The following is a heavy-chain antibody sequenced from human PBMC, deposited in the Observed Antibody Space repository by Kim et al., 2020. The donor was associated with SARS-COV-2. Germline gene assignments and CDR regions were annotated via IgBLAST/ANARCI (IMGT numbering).Heavy chain of an antibody. Sequence: GGSLRLSCAASGFTFSDSDLHWVRQTSGKGLEWVGRIRSKANSYATAYSASVKGRFTISRDDSKNTAYLQMNSLKTEDTAFYYCNAYGSGGFYGVDGWGQGTTVTVS. CDR2: IRSKANSYAT. CDR3: NAYGSGGFYGVDG. V-gene: IGHV3-73*01. J-gene: IGHJ6*02. D-gene: IGHD3-10*01. CDR1: GFTFSDSD.